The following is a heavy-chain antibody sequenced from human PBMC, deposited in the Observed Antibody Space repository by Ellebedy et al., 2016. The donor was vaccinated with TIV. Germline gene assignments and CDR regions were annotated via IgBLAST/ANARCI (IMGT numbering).Heavy chain of an antibody. CDR2: ISYDGKYE. CDR1: GFTFSSYA. J-gene: IGHJ1*01. D-gene: IGHD4-17*01. Sequence: GGSLRLSXAASGFTFSSYAMHWVRQAPGKGLEWLAVISYDGKYEYVADSVKGRFTISRNNSNDTLYLQMNSLRAEDTAVYYCANEPFYGQAIAEYFQHWGQGTLVTVSS. CDR3: ANEPFYGQAIAEYFQH. V-gene: IGHV3-30-3*02.